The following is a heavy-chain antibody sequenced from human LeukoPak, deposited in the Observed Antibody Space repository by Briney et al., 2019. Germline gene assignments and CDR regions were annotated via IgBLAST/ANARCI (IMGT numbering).Heavy chain of an antibody. CDR3: ARHAAGIAARPIAN. D-gene: IGHD6-6*01. V-gene: IGHV4-4*09. CDR2: SHASGPT. J-gene: IGHJ4*02. CDR1: GGSISTYY. Sequence: PSETLSLTCTVPGGSISTYYWSWIRRPPGKGLEWIANSHASGPTNSNPSTQSPITIAVDTSKNQSSLKRSSVTAADTAVYSCARHAAGIAARPIANWGQGTPVTVSS.